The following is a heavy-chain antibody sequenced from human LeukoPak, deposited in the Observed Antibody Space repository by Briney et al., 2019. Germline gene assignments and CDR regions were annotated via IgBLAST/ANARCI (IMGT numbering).Heavy chain of an antibody. D-gene: IGHD3-10*01. CDR1: GGSIHSY. V-gene: IGHV4-4*07. J-gene: IGHJ4*02. Sequence: SETLSLTCTVSGGSIHSYWSWIRRPAGKGLEWIGRISGSGTITYNPALQSRLTISIDTSKNQFSLKLMSVTAADTAVYYCARLKKERFGELFSRLTSTPRYYFDYWGQGTQVTVSS. CDR2: ISGSGTI. CDR3: ARLKKERFGELFSRLTSTPRYYFDY.